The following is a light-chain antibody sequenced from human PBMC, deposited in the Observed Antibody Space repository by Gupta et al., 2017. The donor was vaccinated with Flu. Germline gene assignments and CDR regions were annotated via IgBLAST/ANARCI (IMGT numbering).Light chain of an antibody. J-gene: IGLJ2*01. CDR2: RND. CDR1: SSNIGSNY. CDR3: AACDDSLSVV. V-gene: IGLV1-47*01. Sequence: QSVLTQPPSASGTPGQRVTISCSGSSSNIGSNYVYWYQQLPGTAPKLLIYRNDWRPAGAPDRFSASTSGTSASLAISGLRSEDEGDYYCAACDDSLSVVFGGGTKLTVL.